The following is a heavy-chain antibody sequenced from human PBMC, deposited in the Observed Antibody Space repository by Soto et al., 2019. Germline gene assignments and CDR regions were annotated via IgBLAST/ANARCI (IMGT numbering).Heavy chain of an antibody. CDR3: ARWEFGGIVN. D-gene: IGHD1-26*01. Sequence: QVQLQESGPGLVKPSETLSLTCAVSGVSISSYYWSWIRQPPGKGLEWIGYNYYSGTTNYNPSLKSRVTMSVDTSTNQFSLKMRFVTAADTAVYYCARWEFGGIVNWGQGTLVTVSS. CDR2: NYYSGTT. V-gene: IGHV4-59*12. J-gene: IGHJ4*02. CDR1: GVSISSYY.